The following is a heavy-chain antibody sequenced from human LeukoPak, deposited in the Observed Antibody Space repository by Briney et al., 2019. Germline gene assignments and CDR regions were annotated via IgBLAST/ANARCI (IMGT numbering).Heavy chain of an antibody. CDR2: ISDTGGST. Sequence: PGGPLRLSCAASGFTFSSYAMTWVRQAPGKGLEWVSAISDTGGSTYDADSVKGRFTISRDNSKNTLYLQMNSLRAEDTAVYYCAKDTSIGRYCTNGVCSPFDYWGQGTLDTVSS. D-gene: IGHD2-8*01. CDR3: AKDTSIGRYCTNGVCSPFDY. CDR1: GFTFSSYA. J-gene: IGHJ4*02. V-gene: IGHV3-23*01.